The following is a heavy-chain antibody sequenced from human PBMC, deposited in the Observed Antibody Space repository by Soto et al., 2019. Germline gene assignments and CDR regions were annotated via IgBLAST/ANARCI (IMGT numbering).Heavy chain of an antibody. V-gene: IGHV3-66*04. CDR1: GVTVSSNY. D-gene: IGHD5-18*01. CDR2: IYSGGST. Sequence: EVQLVESGEGLVQPGGSLRLSCAASGVTVSSNYMSWVRQAPGKGLEWVSVIYSGGSTYYADSVKGRFTISRDNSKNTLYLQMKSLRAEDTAVYYCARHGYNYGGGYFDYWGQGTLVTVSS. J-gene: IGHJ4*02. CDR3: ARHGYNYGGGYFDY.